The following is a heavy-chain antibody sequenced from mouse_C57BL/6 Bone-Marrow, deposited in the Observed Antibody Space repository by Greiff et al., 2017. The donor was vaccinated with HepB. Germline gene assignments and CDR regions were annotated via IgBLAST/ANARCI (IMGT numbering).Heavy chain of an antibody. D-gene: IGHD3-2*02. J-gene: IGHJ3*01. CDR2: INPNYGTT. Sequence: EVKLMESGPELVKPGASVKISCKASGYSFTDYNMNWVKQSNGKSLEWIGVINPNYGTTSYNQKFKGKATLTVDQSSSTAYMQLNSLTSEDSAVYYCARERGTAQATGFAYWGQGTLVTVSA. CDR3: ARERGTAQATGFAY. V-gene: IGHV1-39*01. CDR1: GYSFTDYN.